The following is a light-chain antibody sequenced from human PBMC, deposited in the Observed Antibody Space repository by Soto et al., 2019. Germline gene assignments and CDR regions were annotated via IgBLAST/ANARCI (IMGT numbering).Light chain of an antibody. CDR2: LEGSGSY. CDR1: NGHSSNI. CDR3: ETWGSNTRV. V-gene: IGLV4-60*02. J-gene: IGLJ3*02. Sequence: QPVLTQSSSPSASLGSSVKLTCTLSNGHSSNIIAWHQQQPGKAPRYLMKLEGSGSYNKGSGVPDRFSGSSSGADRYLTISNLQFEDEADYYCETWGSNTRVFGGGTKLTVL.